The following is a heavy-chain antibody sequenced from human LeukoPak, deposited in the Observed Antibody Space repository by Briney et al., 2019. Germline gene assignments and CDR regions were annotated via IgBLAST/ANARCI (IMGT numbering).Heavy chain of an antibody. CDR2: ISAYNGHT. V-gene: IGHV1-18*01. D-gene: IGHD3-22*01. Sequence: ASVKVSCKASGYTFTTYGISWVRQAPGQGLEWMGWISAYNGHTKYAQKVQDRVTMTTDTSTSTVYMELSSLRSEDTAVYYCARDLTQNYYDSSGYRYWGQGTLVTVSS. CDR3: ARDLTQNYYDSSGYRY. J-gene: IGHJ4*02. CDR1: GYTFTTYG.